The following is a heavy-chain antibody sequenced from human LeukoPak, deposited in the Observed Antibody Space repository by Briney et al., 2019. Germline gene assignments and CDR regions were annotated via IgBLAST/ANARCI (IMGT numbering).Heavy chain of an antibody. CDR1: GGSISSGDYY. J-gene: IGHJ5*02. D-gene: IGHD2-2*01. CDR2: IYYSGST. V-gene: IGHV4-30-4*01. CDR3: ARTQLYCSSTSCYVNWFDP. Sequence: SQTLSLTCTVSGGSISSGDYYWSWIRQPPGKGLEWIGYIYYSGSTYYNPSLKSRVTISVDTSKNQFSLKLSSVTAADTAVYHCARTQLYCSSTSCYVNWFDPWGQGTLVTVSS.